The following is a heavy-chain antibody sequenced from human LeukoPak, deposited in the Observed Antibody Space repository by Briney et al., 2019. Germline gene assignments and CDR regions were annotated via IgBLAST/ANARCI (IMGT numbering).Heavy chain of an antibody. CDR3: ASGILTGYYPHYMDV. Sequence: ASVTVSCKASGYTFTSYYMHWVRQAPGQGLEWMGIINPSGGSTSYAQKFQGRVTMTRDTSTSTVYMELSSLRSEDTAVYYCASGILTGYYPHYMDVWGKGTTVTISS. V-gene: IGHV1-46*01. D-gene: IGHD3-9*01. CDR1: GYTFTSYY. CDR2: INPSGGST. J-gene: IGHJ6*03.